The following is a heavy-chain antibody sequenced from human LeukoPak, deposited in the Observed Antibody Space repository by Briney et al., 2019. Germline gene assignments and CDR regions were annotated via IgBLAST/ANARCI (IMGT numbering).Heavy chain of an antibody. D-gene: IGHD4-11*01. CDR1: GSTFSSYW. J-gene: IGHJ5*02. V-gene: IGHV3-7*01. CDR3: ARVTGNWFDP. CDR2: IKQDGSEK. Sequence: GGSLRLSCAASGSTFSSYWMSWVRQAPGKGLEWVANIKQDGSEKYYVDSVKGRFTISRDNAKNSLYLQMNSLRAEDTAVYYCARVTGNWFDPWGQGTLVTVSS.